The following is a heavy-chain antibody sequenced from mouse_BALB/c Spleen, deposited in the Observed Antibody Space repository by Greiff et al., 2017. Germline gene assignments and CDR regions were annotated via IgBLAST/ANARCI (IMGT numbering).Heavy chain of an antibody. CDR3: VRDRWFGY. CDR2: IRSKSNNYAT. Sequence: GGGLVQPKGSLKLSCAASGFTFNTNAMNWVRQAPGKGLEWVARIRSKSNNYATYYADSVKDRFTISRDDSQSMLYLQMNNLKTEDTAMYYCVRDRWFGYWGQGTSVTVSS. CDR1: GFTFNTNA. D-gene: IGHD2-2*01. J-gene: IGHJ4*01. V-gene: IGHV10S3*01.